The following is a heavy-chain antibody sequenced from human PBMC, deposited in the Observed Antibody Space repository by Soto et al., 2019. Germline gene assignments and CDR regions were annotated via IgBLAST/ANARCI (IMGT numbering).Heavy chain of an antibody. D-gene: IGHD5-12*01. CDR1: GFTFSSYS. CDR2: ISSSSSYI. CDR3: ASMPREYSGYDLGY. J-gene: IGHJ4*02. V-gene: IGHV3-21*01. Sequence: EVQLVESGGGLVKPGGSLRLSCAASGFTFSSYSMNWVRQAPGKGLEWVSSISSSSSYIYYADSVKGRFTISRDNAKNSLYLQMNSLRAEDTAVYYCASMPREYSGYDLGYWGQGTLVIVSS.